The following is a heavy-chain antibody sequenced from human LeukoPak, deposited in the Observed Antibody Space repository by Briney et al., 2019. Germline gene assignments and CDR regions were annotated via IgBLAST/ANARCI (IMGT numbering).Heavy chain of an antibody. CDR2: IKEDGSQK. V-gene: IGHV3-7*04. J-gene: IGHJ4*02. Sequence: GGSLRLSCAASGFTFSSYWMSWVRQSPGKGLEWVANIKEDGSQKYYVDSVKGRFTISRDNAKNSLYLQMNSLRGEDTAVYYCARGLTRSDYWGQGTLVTVSS. CDR1: GFTFSSYW. CDR3: ARGLTRSDY.